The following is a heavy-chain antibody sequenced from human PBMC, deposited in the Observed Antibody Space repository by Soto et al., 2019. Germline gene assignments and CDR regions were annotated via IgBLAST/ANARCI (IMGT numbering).Heavy chain of an antibody. CDR1: GFTLRSYA. V-gene: IGHV3-30-3*01. CDR3: ARARLDTPALDY. CDR2: ISYDGSNK. J-gene: IGHJ4*02. D-gene: IGHD2-2*01. Sequence: QVQLVESGGGVVQPGRSLRLPCAASGFTLRSYAMHWVRQAPGKGLEWVAAISYDGSNKYNADSVKGRFTISRDNSKNTLYLHMNSLRVEDTAVYYCARARLDTPALDYWGQGTLVTVSS.